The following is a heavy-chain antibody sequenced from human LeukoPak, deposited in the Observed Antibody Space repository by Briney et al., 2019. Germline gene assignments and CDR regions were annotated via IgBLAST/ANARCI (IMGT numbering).Heavy chain of an antibody. J-gene: IGHJ4*02. Sequence: SETLSLTCTVSGGSISSYYWSWIRQPAGKGLEWIGRIYTSGSTNYNPSLKSRVTMSVDTSKNQFSLKLSSVTAADTAVYYCARDQGRFGVAIIPEPYFDYWGQGTLVTVSS. CDR2: IYTSGST. V-gene: IGHV4-4*07. CDR3: ARDQGRFGVAIIPEPYFDY. CDR1: GGSISSYY. D-gene: IGHD3-3*01.